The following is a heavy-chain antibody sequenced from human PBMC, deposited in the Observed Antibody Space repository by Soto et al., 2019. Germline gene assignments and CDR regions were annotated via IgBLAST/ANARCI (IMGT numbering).Heavy chain of an antibody. CDR1: GFTFNIYG. J-gene: IGHJ4*02. V-gene: IGHV3-30*18. CDR3: AKDQASGQGSFDS. Sequence: GGSLRLSCAASGFTFNIYGMHWVRQAPDKGLEWVALISYDGSNQYYADSVKGRFTISRDNSKNTLFLQMNSLRADDTAVYYCAKDQASGQGSFDSWGQGTLVTVSS. CDR2: ISYDGSNQ.